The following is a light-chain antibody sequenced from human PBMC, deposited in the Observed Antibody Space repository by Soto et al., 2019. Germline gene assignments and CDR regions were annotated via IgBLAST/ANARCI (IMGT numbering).Light chain of an antibody. CDR2: EVS. J-gene: IGLJ2*01. V-gene: IGLV2-11*01. Sequence: QSALTQPRSVSGSPGQSVTISCTGTSSDVGAYNHVSWYQQYPDQAPKLMIFEVSQRPSRVPDRFSGSKSGNTASLTISGVQAEDEADYYCCSYAGSYSVVFGGGTKLTVL. CDR3: CSYAGSYSVV. CDR1: SSDVGAYNH.